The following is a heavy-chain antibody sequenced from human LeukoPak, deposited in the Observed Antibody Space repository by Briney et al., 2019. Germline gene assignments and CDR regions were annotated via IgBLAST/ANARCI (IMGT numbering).Heavy chain of an antibody. V-gene: IGHV1-46*01. D-gene: IGHD4-17*01. CDR1: GYTFTNYY. J-gene: IGHJ6*02. CDR2: INASGGGT. Sequence: ASVKASCKASGYTFTNYYMQWVRQAPGQGLEWMGIINASGGGTRYAQKFQGRVTMTRDTSTNTVYMEMRSLRSEDTAVYYCARDPDYGDYGRGDYYYGMDVWGQGTTVIVSS. CDR3: ARDPDYGDYGRGDYYYGMDV.